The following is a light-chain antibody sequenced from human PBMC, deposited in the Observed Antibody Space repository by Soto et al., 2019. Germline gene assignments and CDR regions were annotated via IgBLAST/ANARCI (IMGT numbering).Light chain of an antibody. CDR1: QSLSSTY. CDR3: QPYCSSPLT. Sequence: EIVVTQSPGTLSLSPGERATLSCRASQSLSSTYLAWYQQKPGQAPRLLIYGASNRATGIPDRFSGSGSGTDFTLNIHRLEPEDFAVYYCQPYCSSPLTFGQGTKVDIK. J-gene: IGKJ1*01. CDR2: GAS. V-gene: IGKV3-20*01.